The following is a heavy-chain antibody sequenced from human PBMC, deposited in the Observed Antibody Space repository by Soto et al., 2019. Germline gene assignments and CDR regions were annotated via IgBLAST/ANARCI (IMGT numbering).Heavy chain of an antibody. Sequence: ETLSLTCTVSGGSISSYYWSWIRQPPGKGLEWIGYIYYSGSTNYNPSLKSRVTISVDTSKNQFSLKLSSVTAADTAVYYCARGGGEEYSYGPFDYWGQGTLVTVSS. D-gene: IGHD5-18*01. V-gene: IGHV4-59*01. CDR3: ARGGGEEYSYGPFDY. J-gene: IGHJ4*02. CDR1: GGSISSYY. CDR2: IYYSGST.